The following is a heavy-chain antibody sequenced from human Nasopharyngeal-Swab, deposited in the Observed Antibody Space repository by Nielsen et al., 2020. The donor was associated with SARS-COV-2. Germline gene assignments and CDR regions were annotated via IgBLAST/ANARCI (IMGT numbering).Heavy chain of an antibody. CDR1: GFSLSTSGMC. CDR2: IDWDDDK. CDR3: ARILRTGTSNYYYGMDV. Sequence: SGPTLVKPTQTLTLTCTFSGFSLSTSGMCVCWIRQPPGKALEWLALIDWDDDKYYSTSLKTRLTISKDTSKNQVVPTMTNMDPVDTATYYCARILRTGTSNYYYGMDVWGQGTTVTVSS. D-gene: IGHD1-1*01. V-gene: IGHV2-70*01. J-gene: IGHJ6*02.